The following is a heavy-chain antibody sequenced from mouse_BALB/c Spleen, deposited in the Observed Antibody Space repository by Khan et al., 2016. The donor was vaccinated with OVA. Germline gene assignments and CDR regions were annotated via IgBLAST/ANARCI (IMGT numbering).Heavy chain of an antibody. CDR1: GFSLTNYG. D-gene: IGHD2-10*01. Sequence: VMQAESGPGLVAPSQSLSFTCTISGFSLTNYGVHWIRQPPGKGLEWLVVIWSDGSTTYNSALKSRLTITKDNSKSPVFLQMNSLQTDDTAIYFCARQPYYHYNIMDYWGQGTSVTVSS. CDR2: IWSDGST. CDR3: ARQPYYHYNIMDY. V-gene: IGHV2-6-1*01. J-gene: IGHJ4*01.